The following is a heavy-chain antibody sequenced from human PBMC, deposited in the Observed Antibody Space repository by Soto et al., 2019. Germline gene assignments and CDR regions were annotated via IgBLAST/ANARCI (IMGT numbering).Heavy chain of an antibody. V-gene: IGHV1-18*01. CDR2: INTYNGNT. J-gene: IGHJ6*02. CDR3: AMVDVYVTPSPQDV. CDR1: GYTFTRYG. Sequence: QVQLVQSGAEVKNPGASVKVSCKASGYTFTRYGIGWARQAPGQGLEWMGWINTYNGNTNYAQNVQGRVTLTTDTSQSIAYMELRSLRSNDTALYYCAMVDVYVTPSPQDVWGQGTTVIVSS. D-gene: IGHD3-16*01.